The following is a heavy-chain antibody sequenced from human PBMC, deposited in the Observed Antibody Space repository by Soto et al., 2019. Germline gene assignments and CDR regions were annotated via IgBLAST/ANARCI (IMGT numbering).Heavy chain of an antibody. CDR1: GGSISSGGYY. J-gene: IGHJ6*02. CDR2: IYYSGST. Sequence: PSETLSLTCTVSGGSISSGGYYWSWIRQHPGKGLEWIGYIYYSGSTYYNPSLKSRVTISVDTSKNQFSLKLSSVTAADTAVYYCARDRAAAGMLDVWGQGTRVTFSS. CDR3: ARDRAAAGMLDV. V-gene: IGHV4-31*03. D-gene: IGHD6-13*01.